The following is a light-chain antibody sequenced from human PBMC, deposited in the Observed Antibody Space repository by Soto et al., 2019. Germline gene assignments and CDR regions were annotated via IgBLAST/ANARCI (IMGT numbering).Light chain of an antibody. CDR1: QGIRND. CDR3: LQHNNYPYT. V-gene: IGKV1-17*01. CDR2: SAS. J-gene: IGKJ2*01. Sequence: DIQMTQSPSSLSAPVGDSVTITCRASQGIRNDLGGYQQKPGKAPKRLIYSASSLDAGVPSRFSGSGSGTEFTLAISSLQPEYFATYYCLQHNNYPYTFGQGTNLEIK.